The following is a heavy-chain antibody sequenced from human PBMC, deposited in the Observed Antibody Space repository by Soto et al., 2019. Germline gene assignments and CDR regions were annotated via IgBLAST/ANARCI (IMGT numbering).Heavy chain of an antibody. Sequence: EVQLVESGGGLVKPGGSLRLSCAASGFTFYNSWMNWVRQAPGKGLEWVGRIKRNSDGGRTDYAAPVKGRFTISRDDSENILYLQMNSLKTEDTAVYYCTTGSVEGVWGQGTTVSVSS. CDR2: IKRNSDGGRT. D-gene: IGHD2-15*01. CDR1: GFTFYNSW. V-gene: IGHV3-15*07. CDR3: TTGSVEGV. J-gene: IGHJ6*02.